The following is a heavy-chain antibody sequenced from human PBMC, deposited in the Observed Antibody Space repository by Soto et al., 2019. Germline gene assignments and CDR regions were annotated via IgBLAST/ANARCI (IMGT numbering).Heavy chain of an antibody. V-gene: IGHV3-15*01. J-gene: IGHJ6*02. CDR2: IKSITDGGTT. Sequence: WGSPRLSCSASVITFSNAWMTWFRQAPGKGLEWVGRIKSITDGGTTDYAAPVKGRFTISRDDSKDTLYLQMNNLRTEDTAVYHCTTDSADIVVVPATFGMDVWGQGTTVTVSS. CDR1: VITFSNAW. CDR3: TTDSADIVVVPATFGMDV. D-gene: IGHD2-2*01.